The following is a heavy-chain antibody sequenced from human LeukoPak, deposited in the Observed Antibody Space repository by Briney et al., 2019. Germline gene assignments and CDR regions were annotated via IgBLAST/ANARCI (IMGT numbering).Heavy chain of an antibody. V-gene: IGHV1-46*01. D-gene: IGHD3-10*01. Sequence: GASVKVSCKASGYSFTNYYMHWVRQAPGQGLEWMTMINPSGGSTTYAQNFQDRVTVTRDMSTSTVYMELSSLTSEDTAVYYCARTGGYYFDYWGQGTLVTVSS. J-gene: IGHJ4*02. CDR3: ARTGGYYFDY. CDR1: GYSFTNYY. CDR2: INPSGGST.